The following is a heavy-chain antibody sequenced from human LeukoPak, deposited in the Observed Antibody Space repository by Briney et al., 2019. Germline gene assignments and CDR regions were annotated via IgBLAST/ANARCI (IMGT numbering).Heavy chain of an antibody. J-gene: IGHJ2*01. CDR3: ARLGTVAYWYFDL. CDR2: IYYSGST. V-gene: IGHV4-59*08. Sequence: SETLSLTCTVSGGSITNYYWSWIRQPPGKGLEWIGYIYYSGSTNYNPSLKSRVTISVDTSKNQFSLKLSSVTAADTAVYYCARLGTVAYWYFDLWGRGTLVTVSS. CDR1: GGSITNYY. D-gene: IGHD4-17*01.